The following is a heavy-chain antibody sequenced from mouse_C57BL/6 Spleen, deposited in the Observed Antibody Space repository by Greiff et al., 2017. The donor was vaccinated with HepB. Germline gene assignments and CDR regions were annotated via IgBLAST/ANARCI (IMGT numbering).Heavy chain of an antibody. CDR3: AVDSSTFAY. D-gene: IGHD3-2*01. CDR1: GYAFSSSW. Sequence: QVQLQQSGPELVKPGASVKISCKASGYAFSSSWMNWVKQRPGKGLEWIGRIYPGDGDTNYDGKFKGKATLTADKSSSTAYMQLSSLTSEDSAVYFCAVDSSTFAYWGQGTLVTVSA. J-gene: IGHJ3*01. V-gene: IGHV1-82*01. CDR2: IYPGDGDT.